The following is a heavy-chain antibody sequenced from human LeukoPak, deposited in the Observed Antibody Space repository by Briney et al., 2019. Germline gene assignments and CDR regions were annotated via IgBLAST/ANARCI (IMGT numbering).Heavy chain of an antibody. J-gene: IGHJ4*02. V-gene: IGHV4-38-2*01. D-gene: IGHD4/OR15-4a*01. Sequence: SETLSLTCGVSTYYISSSYYWGWIRQPPGKGLERIGTTSHSGNTNYSPSLKSRVSISIDTSEDQFSLKLSSVTASDTAVYYCARVNRSNGTYYFDFWGQGILVSVSS. CDR3: ARVNRSNGTYYFDF. CDR2: TSHSGNT. CDR1: TYYISSSYY.